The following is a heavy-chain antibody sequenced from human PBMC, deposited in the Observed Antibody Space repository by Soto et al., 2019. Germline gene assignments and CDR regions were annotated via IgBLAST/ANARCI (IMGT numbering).Heavy chain of an antibody. CDR2: INHSGST. CDR1: GGSFGGYY. D-gene: IGHD2-2*01. V-gene: IGHV4-34*01. CDR3: ARGRGRVVPAALNNYYYYYGMDV. Sequence: ETLSLTCAVYGGSFGGYYWSWIRQPAGKGLEWIGEINHSGSTNYNPSLKSRVTISVDTSKNQFSLKLSSVTAADTAVYYCARGRGRVVPAALNNYYYYYGMDVWGQGTTVTVSS. J-gene: IGHJ6*02.